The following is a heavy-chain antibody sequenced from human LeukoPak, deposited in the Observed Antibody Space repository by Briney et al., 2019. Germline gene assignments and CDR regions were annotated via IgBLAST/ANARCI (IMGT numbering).Heavy chain of an antibody. CDR3: ARDGYSGSDAL. V-gene: IGHV4-39*07. CDR1: GGSISSSSYY. D-gene: IGHD5-12*01. CDR2: INHSGST. J-gene: IGHJ4*02. Sequence: SETLSLTCTVSGGSISSSSYYWGWIRQPPGKGLEWIGEINHSGSTNYNPSLKSRVTISVDTSQNQFSLNLSSVTAADTAIYYCARDGYSGSDALWGQGTLVTVSS.